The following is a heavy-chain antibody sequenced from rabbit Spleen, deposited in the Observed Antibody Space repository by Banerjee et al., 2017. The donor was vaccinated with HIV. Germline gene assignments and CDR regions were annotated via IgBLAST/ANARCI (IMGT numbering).Heavy chain of an antibody. CDR2: IEVGSSGFT. Sequence: QSLEESGGGLVQPEGSLTLTCKASGLDFSSSYYMCWVRQAPGKGLEWIACIEVGSSGFTYFATWAKGRFTISKTSSTSVTLQVTRLTAADTATYFCARDTSSSFSSYGMDLWGPGTLVTVS. J-gene: IGHJ6*01. D-gene: IGHD1-1*01. CDR1: GLDFSSSYY. CDR3: ARDTSSSFSSYGMDL. V-gene: IGHV1S40*01.